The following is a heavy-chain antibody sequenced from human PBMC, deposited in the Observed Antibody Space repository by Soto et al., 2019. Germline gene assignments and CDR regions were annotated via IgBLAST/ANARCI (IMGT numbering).Heavy chain of an antibody. CDR2: IIPILGIA. CDR3: ARDEDIWFDP. J-gene: IGHJ5*02. CDR1: GYTFTSYG. Sequence: SVKVSCKASGYTFTSYGISWVRQAPGQGLEWMGRIIPILGIANYAQKFQGRVTITADKSTSTAYMELSSLRSEDTAVYYCARDEDIWFDPWGQGTLVTVSS. V-gene: IGHV1-69*04.